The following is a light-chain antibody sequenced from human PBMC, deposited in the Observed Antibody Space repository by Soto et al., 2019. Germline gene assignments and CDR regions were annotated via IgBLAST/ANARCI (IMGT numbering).Light chain of an antibody. CDR2: GAS. J-gene: IGKJ1*01. CDR1: QSVSSN. V-gene: IGKV3-15*01. CDR3: QQHSDWPPT. Sequence: EIVVTQSPATLSVSPGERATLSCRASQSVSSNLAWYQQKPGQAPRLLINGASTRATGIPARFSGSGSGTEFSLTISSLQSEDFAVYYCQQHSDWPPTFGQGTKVDIK.